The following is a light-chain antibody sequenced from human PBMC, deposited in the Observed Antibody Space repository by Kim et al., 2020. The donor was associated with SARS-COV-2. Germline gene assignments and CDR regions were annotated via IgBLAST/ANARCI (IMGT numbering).Light chain of an antibody. Sequence: IVLTQSPGTLSLSPGERATLSCRTSQSISSRYLAWYQQKPGQAPRLLIYGASTRATGIPDRISGSGSGTDFTLTISGLEPEDFAVYYCQQYFSSPAMYTFGQGTKLEI. CDR3: QQYFSSPAMYT. CDR2: GAS. V-gene: IGKV3-20*01. J-gene: IGKJ2*01. CDR1: QSISSRY.